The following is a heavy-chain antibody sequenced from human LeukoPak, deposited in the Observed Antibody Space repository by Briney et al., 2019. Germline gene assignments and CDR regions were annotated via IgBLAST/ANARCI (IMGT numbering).Heavy chain of an antibody. V-gene: IGHV3-7*01. Sequence: PGGSLRLSCAASGFPYSGSWMDWVRQAPGKRMEWVANIKQDGSEKHYADSVKGRFTISRVNAKNSLFLQMSGLRAEDTAVYYCSRSLDYWGQGALVTVSS. CDR1: GFPYSGSW. CDR3: SRSLDY. CDR2: IKQDGSEK. J-gene: IGHJ4*02.